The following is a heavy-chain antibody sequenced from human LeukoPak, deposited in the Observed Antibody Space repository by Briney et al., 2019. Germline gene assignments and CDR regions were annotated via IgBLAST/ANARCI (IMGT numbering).Heavy chain of an antibody. D-gene: IGHD6-13*01. CDR1: GFTFSSYE. Sequence: GGSLRLSCAASGFTFSSYEMNWVRQAPGEGLEWVLYISSSGSTIYYADSVKGRFTISRDNAKNSLYLQMNSLRAEDTAFYYCPRIRAPAGTWYYSSGMAVWGKGTTVTVYS. CDR3: PRIRAPAGTWYYSSGMAV. V-gene: IGHV3-48*03. CDR2: ISSSGSTI. J-gene: IGHJ6*04.